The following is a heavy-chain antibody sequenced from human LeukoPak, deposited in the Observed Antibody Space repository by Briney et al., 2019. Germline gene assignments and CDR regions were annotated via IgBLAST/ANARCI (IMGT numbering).Heavy chain of an antibody. CDR2: IYTSGST. J-gene: IGHJ6*02. Sequence: SETLSLTCTVSGGSISSYYWSWIRQPAGKGLEWIGRIYTSGSTSYNPSLKSRVTMSVDTSKNQFSLKLSSVTAADTAVYYCARDPPSPAHYYYGMDVWGQGTTVTVSS. CDR3: ARDPPSPAHYYYGMDV. CDR1: GGSISSYY. V-gene: IGHV4-4*07.